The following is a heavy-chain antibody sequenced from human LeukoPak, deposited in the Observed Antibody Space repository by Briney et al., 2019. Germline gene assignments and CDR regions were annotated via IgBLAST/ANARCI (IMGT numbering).Heavy chain of an antibody. CDR1: GGSFSTYY. V-gene: IGHV4-59*01. D-gene: IGHD3-22*01. CDR3: ARVGYYDSSGYLDY. Sequence: SETLSLTCAVYGGSFSTYYWSWIRQPPGKGLEWIGYIYYTGSTKYNPSLQSRVTISVDKSENQFSLNLYSVTAADTAVYYCARVGYYDSSGYLDYWGQGTQVTVSS. CDR2: IYYTGST. J-gene: IGHJ4*02.